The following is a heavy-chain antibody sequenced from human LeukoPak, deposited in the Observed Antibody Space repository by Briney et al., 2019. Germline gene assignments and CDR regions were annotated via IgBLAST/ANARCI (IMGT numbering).Heavy chain of an antibody. Sequence: SETLSLTCTVSGGSISSYYWSWIRQPPGKGLEWIGYIYYSGSTNYNPSLKSRVTMSVDTSKNQFSLKLSSVTAADTAVYYCARFPRNSYYYDSSGTFDYWGQGTLVTVSS. V-gene: IGHV4-59*01. J-gene: IGHJ4*02. CDR3: ARFPRNSYYYDSSGTFDY. D-gene: IGHD3-22*01. CDR1: GGSISSYY. CDR2: IYYSGST.